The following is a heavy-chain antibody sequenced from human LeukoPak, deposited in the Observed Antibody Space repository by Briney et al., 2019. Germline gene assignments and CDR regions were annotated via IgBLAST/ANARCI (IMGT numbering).Heavy chain of an antibody. Sequence: PGGYLRLSCAASGFTFSSYSMNWVRQAPGKGLEWVSSISSSSSYIYYADSVKGRFTISRDNAKNSLYLQMNSLRAEDTAVYYCARGLWFGELSSYYYYGMDVWGQGTTVTVSS. CDR3: ARGLWFGELSSYYYYGMDV. J-gene: IGHJ6*02. D-gene: IGHD3-10*01. CDR2: ISSSSSYI. CDR1: GFTFSSYS. V-gene: IGHV3-21*01.